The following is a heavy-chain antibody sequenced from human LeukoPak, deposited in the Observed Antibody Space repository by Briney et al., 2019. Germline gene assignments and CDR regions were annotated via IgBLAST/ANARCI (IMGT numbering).Heavy chain of an antibody. Sequence: PSETLSLTCTVSGGSISSGGYYWSWIRQHPGKGLEWIGYIYYSGSTYYNPSLKSRVTISVDTSKNQFSLKLSSVTAADTAVYYCARVPRGSRIGAFDYWGQGTLVTVSS. CDR1: GGSISSGGYY. V-gene: IGHV4-31*03. CDR2: IYYSGST. D-gene: IGHD1-26*01. CDR3: ARVPRGSRIGAFDY. J-gene: IGHJ4*02.